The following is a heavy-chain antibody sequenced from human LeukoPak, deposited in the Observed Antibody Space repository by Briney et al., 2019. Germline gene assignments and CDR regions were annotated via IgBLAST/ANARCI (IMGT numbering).Heavy chain of an antibody. CDR2: IYYSGST. CDR3: ARYRNEALFAFDI. CDR1: GDSISNYY. V-gene: IGHV4-59*01. Sequence: SETLSLTCSVSGDSISNYYWSWIRQPPGKGLEGIGYIYYSGSTNYSPSLKSRVSISVDTSKNQFSLKLSSVTAADTAVYYCARYRNEALFAFDIWGQGTMVTVSS. J-gene: IGHJ3*02. D-gene: IGHD1-14*01.